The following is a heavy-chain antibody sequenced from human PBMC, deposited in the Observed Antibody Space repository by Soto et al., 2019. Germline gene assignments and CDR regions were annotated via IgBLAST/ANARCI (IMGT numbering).Heavy chain of an antibody. V-gene: IGHV1-69*14. D-gene: IGHD6-19*01. CDR2: IIPIFGTA. CDR3: ARDRIVAVAVDYGMDV. Sequence: QVQLVQSGAEVKKPGSSVKVSCKASGGTFSSYAISWVRQAPGQGLEWMGGIIPIFGTANYAQKFQGRVTISAAKATSTPSMELRSRRSEDTAVYYCARDRIVAVAVDYGMDVWGQGTTVTVSS. CDR1: GGTFSSYA. J-gene: IGHJ6*02.